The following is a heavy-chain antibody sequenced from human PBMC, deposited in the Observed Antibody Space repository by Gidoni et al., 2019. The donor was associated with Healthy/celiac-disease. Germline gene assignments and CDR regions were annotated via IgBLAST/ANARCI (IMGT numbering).Heavy chain of an antibody. CDR3: ARRVHIAVAGRYWYFDL. Sequence: QLQLQESGPGLVKPSETLSLTCTVSGGCISSSSYSWGWIRQPPGKGLGWIGSIYYSGGPCYNPSLKSLVTISVATSKNQFSLKLSSVTAADTAVYYCARRVHIAVAGRYWYFDLWGRGTLVTVSS. J-gene: IGHJ2*01. V-gene: IGHV4-39*01. CDR1: GGCISSSSYS. D-gene: IGHD6-19*01. CDR2: IYYSGGP.